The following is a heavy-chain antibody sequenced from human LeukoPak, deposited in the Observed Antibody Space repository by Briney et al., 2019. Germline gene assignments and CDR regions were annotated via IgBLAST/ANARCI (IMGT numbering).Heavy chain of an antibody. Sequence: GGSLRLSCAASGFTFSSYVIHWVRQAPGRGLEYVSGISSNGGSTYYANSVKGRFTITRDNSNNTLHLQMGSLRAEDMAVYYCARDATNYYDSSGFGKPQFDYWGQGALVTVFS. CDR1: GFTFSSYV. CDR2: ISSNGGST. V-gene: IGHV3-64*01. D-gene: IGHD3-22*01. CDR3: ARDATNYYDSSGFGKPQFDY. J-gene: IGHJ4*02.